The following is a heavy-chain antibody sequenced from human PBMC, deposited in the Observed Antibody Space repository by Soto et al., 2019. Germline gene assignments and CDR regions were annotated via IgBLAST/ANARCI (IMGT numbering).Heavy chain of an antibody. V-gene: IGHV4-59*01. J-gene: IGHJ3*01. D-gene: IGHD2-15*01. CDR3: ARMVVVVAAEDGIDV. Sequence: PSEALSLTCADSGGSISSYYRSWIRQPPGKGLEWIGYIYYSGSTNYSPSLKSRVTISVDTSKKQYSLKLSAVAAADTAVYYCARMVVVVAAEDGIDVWGQGTTVTVSS. CDR2: IYYSGST. CDR1: GGSISSYY.